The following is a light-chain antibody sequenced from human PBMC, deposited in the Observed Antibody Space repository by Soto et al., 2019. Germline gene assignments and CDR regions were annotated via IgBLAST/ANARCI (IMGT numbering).Light chain of an antibody. CDR1: SSNIGSNT. J-gene: IGLJ3*02. CDR3: AAWDDTLNGWV. Sequence: QSVLTQPPSASGTPGQRVTISCSGSSSNIGSNTVNWYQQFPGTAPKLLFYSSDRRPSGVPDRFSGSKSGTSASLAISGLQSEDEADYYCAAWDDTLNGWVFGGGTKLTVL. CDR2: SSD. V-gene: IGLV1-44*01.